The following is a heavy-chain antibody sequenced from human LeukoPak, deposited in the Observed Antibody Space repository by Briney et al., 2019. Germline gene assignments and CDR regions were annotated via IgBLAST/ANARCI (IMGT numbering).Heavy chain of an antibody. J-gene: IGHJ4*02. CDR2: IYTSGST. V-gene: IGHV4-61*02. Sequence: SETLSLTCTVSGPSINSGNYYWSWIRQPAGKGLEWIGRIYTSGSTDYNPSLRSRVTISIDASKSQFSLRLSSVTAADTAVYFCAGDSSGGYTPDYWGQGTLVTVSS. CDR3: AGDSSGGYTPDY. CDR1: GPSINSGNYY. D-gene: IGHD3-16*02.